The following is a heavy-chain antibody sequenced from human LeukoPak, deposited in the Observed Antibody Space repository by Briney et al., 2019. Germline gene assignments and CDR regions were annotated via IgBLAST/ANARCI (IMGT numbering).Heavy chain of an antibody. Sequence: GSLRLSCAASGFTFSSYSMNWVRQAPGKGLEWVSYISSSSSTIYYADSVKGRFTISRDNAKNSLYLQMNSLRAEDTAVYYCARDWGGLTYYYDSSGADCWGQGTLVTVSS. J-gene: IGHJ4*02. CDR2: ISSSSSTI. CDR1: GFTFSSYS. CDR3: ARDWGGLTYYYDSSGADC. V-gene: IGHV3-48*01. D-gene: IGHD3-22*01.